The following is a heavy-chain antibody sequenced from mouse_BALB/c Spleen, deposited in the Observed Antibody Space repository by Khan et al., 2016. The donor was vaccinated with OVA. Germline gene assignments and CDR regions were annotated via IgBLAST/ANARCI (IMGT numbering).Heavy chain of an antibody. CDR3: AISNGNYWFAY. V-gene: IGHV9-3-1*01. D-gene: IGHD2-1*01. Sequence: QIQLVQSGPELKKPGETVKISCKASGYTFTNYGMNWVKQAPGKGLKWMGWINTYTGEPTYADDFKGRFAFSLETSASTAYLQIHNLKNEDTATYFWAISNGNYWFAYWGQGTLVTVSA. J-gene: IGHJ3*01. CDR2: INTYTGEP. CDR1: GYTFTNYG.